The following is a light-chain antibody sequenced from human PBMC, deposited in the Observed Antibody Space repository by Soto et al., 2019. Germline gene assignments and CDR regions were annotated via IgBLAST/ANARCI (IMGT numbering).Light chain of an antibody. CDR2: DTS. V-gene: IGKV3-11*01. J-gene: IGKJ1*01. CDR1: QSVKNY. CDR3: QQYDYWPRT. Sequence: EVMLTQSPATLSLSPGDRATLSRRASQSVKNYVAWYQQKPGQAPRLLIYDTSNRATGSPARFNGTGSDTDFTLTISNLEPEDFAVYYCQQYDYWPRTFGQGTKVDIK.